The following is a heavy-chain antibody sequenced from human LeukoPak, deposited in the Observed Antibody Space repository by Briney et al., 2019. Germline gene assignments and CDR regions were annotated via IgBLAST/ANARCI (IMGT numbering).Heavy chain of an antibody. D-gene: IGHD1-26*01. CDR3: ARDPQAPHYPSDY. CDR2: ISSSSSTI. CDR1: GFTFDDYG. V-gene: IGHV3-48*01. Sequence: GGSLRLSCAASGFTFDDYGMNWVRQAPGKGLEWVSYISSSSSTIYYADSVKGRFTISRDNAKNSLYLQMNSLRAEDTAVYYCARDPQAPHYPSDYWGQGTLVTVSS. J-gene: IGHJ4*02.